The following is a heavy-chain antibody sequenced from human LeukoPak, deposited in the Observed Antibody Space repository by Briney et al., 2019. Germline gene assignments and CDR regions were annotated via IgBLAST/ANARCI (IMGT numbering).Heavy chain of an antibody. V-gene: IGHV1-18*01. CDR2: ISAYNGNT. Sequence: ASVKVSCKASGGTFSSYAISWVRQAPGQGLEWMGWISAYNGNTNYAQKLQGRVTMTTDTSTSTAYMELRSLRSDDTAVYYCARHPNYDFWSGLPYYYYYYMDVWGKGTTVTVSS. CDR3: ARHPNYDFWSGLPYYYYYYMDV. J-gene: IGHJ6*03. D-gene: IGHD3-3*01. CDR1: GGTFSSYA.